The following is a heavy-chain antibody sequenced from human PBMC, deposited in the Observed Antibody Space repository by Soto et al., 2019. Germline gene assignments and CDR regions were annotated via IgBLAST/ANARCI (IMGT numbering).Heavy chain of an antibody. CDR1: GGSISSGGYS. CDR3: ARDALSRYFFDI. CDR2: IYQSGCT. V-gene: IGHV4-30-2*01. Sequence: QLQLQESGSGLVKPSQTLSLTCAVSGGSISSGGYSWNWIRQPPGKGLEWIGYIYQSGCTYYNPSPNSRVTISVDRSKNQFSLKLSSVTPAATAVYSCARDALSRYFFDIWGQGTMVTVSS. D-gene: IGHD3-9*01. J-gene: IGHJ3*02.